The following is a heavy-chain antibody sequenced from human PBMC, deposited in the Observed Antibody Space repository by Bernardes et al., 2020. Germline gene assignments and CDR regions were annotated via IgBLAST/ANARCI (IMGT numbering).Heavy chain of an antibody. CDR1: GFTVSSNY. V-gene: IGHV3-53*01. CDR2: IYSGGST. Sequence: GGSLRLSCAASGFTVSSNYMSWVRQAPGKGLEWVSVIYSGGSTYYADSVKGRFTISRDNSKNTLYLQMNSLRAEDTAVYYCARGTTYDYIWGSYRATQFDYWGQEPWSPSPQ. J-gene: IGHJ4*01. D-gene: IGHD3-16*02. CDR3: ARGTTYDYIWGSYRATQFDY.